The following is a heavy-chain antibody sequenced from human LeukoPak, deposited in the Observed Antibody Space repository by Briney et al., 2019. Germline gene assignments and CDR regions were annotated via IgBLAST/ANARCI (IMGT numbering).Heavy chain of an antibody. CDR3: AKGRDYGDY. V-gene: IGHV3-7*01. J-gene: IGHJ4*02. CDR2: VNQDGREK. Sequence: GGSLTLSCAVSGFTFSSYWMTWVRQAPGKGLQWVANVNQDGREKYYMDSMKGRLNVSRDNTENSVFLQLTSLRPEDTGIYSCAKGRDYGDYWGQGTLVAVSS. CDR1: GFTFSSYW.